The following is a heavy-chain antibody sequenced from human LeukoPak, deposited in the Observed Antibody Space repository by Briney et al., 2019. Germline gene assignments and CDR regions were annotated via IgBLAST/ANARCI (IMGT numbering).Heavy chain of an antibody. D-gene: IGHD1-7*01. CDR2: IYHSGST. CDR1: GGSISSSNW. V-gene: IGHV4-4*02. Sequence: SETLSLTCAVSGGSISSSNWWSWVRPPPGKGLEWIGEIYHSGSTNYNPSLKSRVTISVDKSKNQFSLKLSSVTAADTAVYYCARSGNWNYEYYYYMDVWGKGTTVTVSS. CDR3: ARSGNWNYEYYYYMDV. J-gene: IGHJ6*03.